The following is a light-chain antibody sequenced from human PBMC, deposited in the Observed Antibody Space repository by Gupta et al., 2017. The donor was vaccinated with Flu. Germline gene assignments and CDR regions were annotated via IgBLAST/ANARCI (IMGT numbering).Light chain of an antibody. CDR2: EVN. V-gene: IGLV2-8*01. CDR3: GSYAGSNNLV. CDR1: SSDVGGYNY. J-gene: IGLJ2*01. Sequence: QSALTQHPSASGSPGQSVSIPCTGTSSDVGGYNYVTWYQQHPGKAPKLILYEVNKRPPGVPDRFSGSRSGNTASLTVSGLQADDEADYYCGSYAGSNNLVFGGGTKLTVL.